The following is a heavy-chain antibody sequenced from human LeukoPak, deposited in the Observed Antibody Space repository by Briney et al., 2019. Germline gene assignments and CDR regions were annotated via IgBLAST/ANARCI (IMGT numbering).Heavy chain of an antibody. CDR2: ISAYNGNT. V-gene: IGHV1-18*01. J-gene: IGHJ6*03. Sequence: ASVKVSRKASGYTFTSYGISWVRQAPGQGLEWMGWISAYNGNTNYAQKLQGRVTMTTDTSTSTAYMELRSLRPDDSAVYYCAREVMKIRAAKVYYYYYMDVWGKGTTVTVSS. CDR3: AREVMKIRAAKVYYYYYMDV. CDR1: GYTFTSYG. D-gene: IGHD2-15*01.